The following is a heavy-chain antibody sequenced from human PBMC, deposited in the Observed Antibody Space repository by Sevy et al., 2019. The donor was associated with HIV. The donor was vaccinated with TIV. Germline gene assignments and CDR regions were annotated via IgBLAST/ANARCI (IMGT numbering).Heavy chain of an antibody. CDR3: ARETGSSHFDY. J-gene: IGHJ4*02. CDR2: INQDGSEK. Sequence: GGSLRLSCAASGFTFSKYWMSWVRQAPGKGLEWVANINQDGSEKYYVDSVKGRFTISGDNGKNSLYLQMHSLRAEDTAVYYCARETGSSHFDYWGQGTLVTVSS. CDR1: GFTFSKYW. V-gene: IGHV3-7*01. D-gene: IGHD3-10*01.